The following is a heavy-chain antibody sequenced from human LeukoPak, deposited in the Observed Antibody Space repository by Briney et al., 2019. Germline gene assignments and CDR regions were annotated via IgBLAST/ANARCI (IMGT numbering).Heavy chain of an antibody. CDR1: GYTLTELS. CDR2: FDPEDGET. CDR3: ATVGTDYGDYVPSGWFDP. D-gene: IGHD4-17*01. V-gene: IGHV1-24*01. Sequence: ASVTVSCKVSGYTLTELSMHWVRQAPGKGLEWMGGFDPEDGETIYAQKFQGRVTMTEDTSTDTAYMELSSLRSEDTAVYYCATVGTDYGDYVPSGWFDPWGQGTLVTVSS. J-gene: IGHJ5*02.